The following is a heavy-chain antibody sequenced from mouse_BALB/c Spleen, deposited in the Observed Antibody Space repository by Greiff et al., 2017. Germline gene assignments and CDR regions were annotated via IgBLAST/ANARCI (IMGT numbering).Heavy chain of an antibody. Sequence: VQLQESGAELAKPGASVKMSCKASGYTFTSYWMHWVKQRPGQGLEWIGYINPSTGYTEYNQKFKDKATLTADKSSSTAYMQLSSLTSEDSAVYYCAREGVVAPTGFDVWGAGTTVTVSS. CDR1: GYTFTSYW. CDR3: AREGVVAPTGFDV. V-gene: IGHV1-7*01. J-gene: IGHJ1*01. CDR2: INPSTGYT. D-gene: IGHD1-1*01.